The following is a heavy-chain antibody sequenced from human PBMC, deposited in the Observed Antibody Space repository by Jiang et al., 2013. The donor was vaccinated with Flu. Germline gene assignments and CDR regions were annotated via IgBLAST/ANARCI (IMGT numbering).Heavy chain of an antibody. J-gene: IGHJ6*04. Sequence: LLKPSETLSLTCAVYGGSFSGYYWSWIRQPSGKGLEWIGEINHSGSTNYNPSLKSRVTISVDTSKNQFSLKLSSVTAADTAVYYCARAEFTPPRGKLRYFDWLTYGMDVWGKGTTVTVSS. CDR3: ARAEFTPPRGKLRYFDWLTYGMDV. D-gene: IGHD3-9*01. CDR1: GGSFSGYY. CDR2: INHSGST. V-gene: IGHV4-34*01.